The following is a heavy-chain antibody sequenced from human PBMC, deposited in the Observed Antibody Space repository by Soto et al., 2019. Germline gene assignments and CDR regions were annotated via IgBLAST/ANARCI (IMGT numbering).Heavy chain of an antibody. J-gene: IGHJ4*02. Sequence: EVQLLESGGGLAQPGGSLRLSCAASGFTFSNFVMSWVRQAPGKGLEWVSAISGSGGSTYYADAVKGRLTISRDNSNNALYQQTNRLRADDTALYYCAKGWEVDGQGPGTFGYWGQGTLVTVSS. CDR2: ISGSGGST. CDR1: GFTFSNFV. V-gene: IGHV3-23*01. D-gene: IGHD6-19*01. CDR3: AKGWEVDGQGPGTFGY.